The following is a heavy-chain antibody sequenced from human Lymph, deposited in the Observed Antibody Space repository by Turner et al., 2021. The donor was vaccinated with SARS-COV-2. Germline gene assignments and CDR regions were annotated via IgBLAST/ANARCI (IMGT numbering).Heavy chain of an antibody. CDR1: GFTFSTYA. CDR3: ARGSGSYLSAFDI. V-gene: IGHV3-30*04. D-gene: IGHD1-26*01. J-gene: IGHJ3*02. CDR2: ISYDGFNK. Sequence: VQLVESGGGVVQPGRSLILSCSASGFTFSTYAIHWVRQAPGKGLEWVAVISYDGFNKYYSDSVKGQFTISRDNSKNTLYLQMSSLRAEDTAVYYCARGSGSYLSAFDIWGQGTMVTVSS.